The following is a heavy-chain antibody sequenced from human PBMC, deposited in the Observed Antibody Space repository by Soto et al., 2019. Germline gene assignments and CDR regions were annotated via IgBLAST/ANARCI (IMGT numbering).Heavy chain of an antibody. CDR2: ISAYNGNT. V-gene: IGHV1-18*01. J-gene: IGHJ5*02. CDR3: ERDGTPTGGNWFDT. Sequence: ASVKVSCKASGYTFTSYGISWVRQPPGQGLEWMGWISAYNGNTNYAQKLQGRVTMTTDTSTSTAYMELRSLRSDDTAVYYCERDGTPTGGNWFDTWGQGTLVTVSS. D-gene: IGHD1-1*01. CDR1: GYTFTSYG.